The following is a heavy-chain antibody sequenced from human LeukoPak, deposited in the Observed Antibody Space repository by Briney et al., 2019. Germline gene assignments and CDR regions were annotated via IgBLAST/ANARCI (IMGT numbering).Heavy chain of an antibody. D-gene: IGHD3-10*01. CDR3: ARLRRSGWFGQNQYYFDY. V-gene: IGHV1-8*01. CDR1: GYTFTSYD. CDR2: MNPNSGNT. J-gene: IGHJ4*02. Sequence: GASVKVSCKASGYTFTSYDINWVRRATGQGLEWMGWMNPNSGNTGYAQKFQGRVTMTRSTSISTAYMELSSLRSEDTAVYYCARLRRSGWFGQNQYYFDYWGQGTLVTVSS.